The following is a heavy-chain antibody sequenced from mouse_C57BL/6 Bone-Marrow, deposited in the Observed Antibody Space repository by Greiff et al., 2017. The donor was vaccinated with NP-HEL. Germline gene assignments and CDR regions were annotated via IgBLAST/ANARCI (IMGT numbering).Heavy chain of an antibody. V-gene: IGHV1-74*01. Sequence: QVQLQQPGAELVKPGASVKVSCKASGYTFTSYWMHWVKQRPGQGLEWIGRIHPSDSDTNYNQKFKGKATLTVDKSSSTAYMQLSSLTSEDSAVFFCAIGVRRQAWFAYWGQGTLVTVSA. D-gene: IGHD2-14*01. CDR2: IHPSDSDT. CDR1: GYTFTSYW. CDR3: AIGVRRQAWFAY. J-gene: IGHJ3*01.